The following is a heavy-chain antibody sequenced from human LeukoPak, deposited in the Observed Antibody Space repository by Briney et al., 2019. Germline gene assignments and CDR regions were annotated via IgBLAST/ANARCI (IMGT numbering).Heavy chain of an antibody. Sequence: QAGGSLRLSCAASGFTFSSYGMSWVRQAPGKGLEWVSAISGSGGTTYYADSVKGRFTISRDNAKNSLYLQMNSLRAEDTAVYYCARYSGQIQTGTNYYYYYMDVWGKETTVTISS. CDR1: GFTFSSYG. V-gene: IGHV3-23*01. CDR3: ARYSGQIQTGTNYYYYYMDV. D-gene: IGHD5-12*01. CDR2: ISGSGGTT. J-gene: IGHJ6*03.